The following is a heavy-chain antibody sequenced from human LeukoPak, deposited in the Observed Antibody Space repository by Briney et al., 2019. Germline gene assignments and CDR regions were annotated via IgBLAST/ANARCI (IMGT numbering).Heavy chain of an antibody. D-gene: IGHD3-3*01. Sequence: HPLETLSLTCTVSGASFNSNSYYWGWIRQPPGKGLEWIGSVYYSGTTYYNTSLESRVTISLDRSSDQFSLRLTSVTAADTAVYYCARGYDFWSANFYLDVWGKGTTVTVSS. J-gene: IGHJ6*03. V-gene: IGHV4-39*07. CDR1: GASFNSNSYY. CDR3: ARGYDFWSANFYLDV. CDR2: VYYSGTT.